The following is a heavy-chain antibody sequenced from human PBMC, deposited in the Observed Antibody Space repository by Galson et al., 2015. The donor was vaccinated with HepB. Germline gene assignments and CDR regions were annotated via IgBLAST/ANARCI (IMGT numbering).Heavy chain of an antibody. Sequence: PLRLSCAASGFTFRSHAMSWVRQAPGKGLEWVSAISGSARHTYYADSVKGRFTVSRDHSSTTLYLQMNSLRAEDTAVYYCAKNDTTDSNRRFDYWGQGTLVTVSS. CDR1: GFTFRSHA. D-gene: IGHD2/OR15-2a*01. V-gene: IGHV3-23*01. CDR2: ISGSARHT. CDR3: AKNDTTDSNRRFDY. J-gene: IGHJ4*02.